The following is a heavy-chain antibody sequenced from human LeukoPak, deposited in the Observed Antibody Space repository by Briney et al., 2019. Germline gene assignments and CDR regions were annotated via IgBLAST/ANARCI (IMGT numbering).Heavy chain of an antibody. Sequence: GGSLRLSCAASGFTFSSSSMNWVRQAPGKGLEWLSYISSGSSTTYFADSVKGRFTISRDNAKNSLFLQMNSLRAEDTAVYYCARDPVEWEQLLDYWGQGTLVTVSS. CDR3: ARDPVEWEQLLDY. D-gene: IGHD1-26*01. CDR2: ISSGSSTT. CDR1: GFTFSSSS. J-gene: IGHJ4*02. V-gene: IGHV3-48*01.